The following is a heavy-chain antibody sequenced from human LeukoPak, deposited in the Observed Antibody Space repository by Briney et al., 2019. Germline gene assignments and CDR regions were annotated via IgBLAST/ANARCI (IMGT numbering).Heavy chain of an antibody. D-gene: IGHD3-9*01. CDR2: ISSSGS. CDR1: GFTFSSYS. J-gene: IGHJ4*02. V-gene: IGHV3-21*04. CDR3: AKVQDYDILTGYYIAGGKFDY. Sequence: GGSLRLSCAASGFTFSSYSINWVRQAPGKGLEWVSTISSSGSYYADSVKGRFTISRDNAKNSLYLQMNSLRAEDTAIYYCAKVQDYDILTGYYIAGGKFDYWGQGTLVTVSS.